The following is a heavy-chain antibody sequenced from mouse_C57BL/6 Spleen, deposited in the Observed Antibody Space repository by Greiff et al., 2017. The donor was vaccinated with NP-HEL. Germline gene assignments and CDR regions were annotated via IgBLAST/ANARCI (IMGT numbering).Heavy chain of an antibody. Sequence: VQLQQSGAELVRPGASVKLSCKASGYTFTSYWMDWVKQRPGQGLEWIGNIYPSDSETHYNQKFKDKATLTVDKSSSTAYMQLSSLTSEDSAVYDCAREGIYYYGEGDFDVWGTGTTVTVSS. V-gene: IGHV1-61*01. J-gene: IGHJ1*03. D-gene: IGHD1-1*01. CDR3: AREGIYYYGEGDFDV. CDR2: IYPSDSET. CDR1: GYTFTSYW.